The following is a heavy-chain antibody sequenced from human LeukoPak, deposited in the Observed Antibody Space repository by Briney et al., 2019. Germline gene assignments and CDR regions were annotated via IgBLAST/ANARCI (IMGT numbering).Heavy chain of an antibody. D-gene: IGHD6-19*01. CDR2: IWYDGSNK. V-gene: IGHV3-33*06. CDR1: GFTFSSYG. Sequence: EGSLRLSCAASGFTFSSYGMHWVRQAPGKGLEWAAVIWYDGSNKYYADSVKGRFTISRDNSKNTLYLQMNSLRAEDTAVYYCAKGAGQLGWYGGPDYWGQGTLVTVSS. CDR3: AKGAGQLGWYGGPDY. J-gene: IGHJ4*02.